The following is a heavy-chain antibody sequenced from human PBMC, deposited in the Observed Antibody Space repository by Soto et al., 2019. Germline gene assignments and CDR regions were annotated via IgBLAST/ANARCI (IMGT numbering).Heavy chain of an antibody. CDR1: GGSISSGDYY. CDR2: IYYSGST. D-gene: IGHD3-3*01. J-gene: IGHJ6*02. V-gene: IGHV4-30-4*01. Sequence: SETLSLTCTVSGGSISSGDYYWSWIRQPPGKGLEWIGYIYYSGSTYYNPSLKSRVTISVDTSKNQFSLKLSSVTAADTAVYYCARDSLAIFGVVEVYYYGMDVWGQGTTVTVSS. CDR3: ARDSLAIFGVVEVYYYGMDV.